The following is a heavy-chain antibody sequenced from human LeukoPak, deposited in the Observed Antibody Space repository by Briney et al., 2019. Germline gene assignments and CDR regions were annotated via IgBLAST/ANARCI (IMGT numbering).Heavy chain of an antibody. Sequence: GGSLRLSCAASGFTFSSYAMHWVRQAPGKGLEWVAVISYDGSNKYYADSVKSRFTISRDNSKNTLYLQMNSLRAEDTAVYYCARDPAGIAAAGPDYWGQGTLVTVSS. J-gene: IGHJ4*02. D-gene: IGHD6-13*01. CDR1: GFTFSSYA. CDR2: ISYDGSNK. V-gene: IGHV3-30-3*01. CDR3: ARDPAGIAAAGPDY.